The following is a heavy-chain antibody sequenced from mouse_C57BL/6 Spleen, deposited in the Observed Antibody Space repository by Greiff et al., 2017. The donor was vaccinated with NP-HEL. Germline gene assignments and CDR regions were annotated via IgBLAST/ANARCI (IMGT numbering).Heavy chain of an antibody. CDR2: INPNNGGT. CDR3: ARGDRLTTVVAYYFDY. D-gene: IGHD1-1*01. CDR1: GYTFTAYN. V-gene: IGHV1-18*01. J-gene: IGHJ2*01. Sequence: EVQLQESGPELVKPGASVKIPCKASGYTFTAYNMDWVKQSHGKSLEWIGDINPNNGGTIYNQKFKGKATLTVDKSSSTAYKELRSLTSEDTAVYYCARGDRLTTVVAYYFDYWGQGTTLTVSS.